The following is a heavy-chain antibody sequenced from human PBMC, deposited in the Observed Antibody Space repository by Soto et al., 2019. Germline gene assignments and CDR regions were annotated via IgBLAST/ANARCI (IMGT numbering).Heavy chain of an antibody. D-gene: IGHD4-17*01. J-gene: IGHJ2*01. CDR2: ISSGSSYI. CDR1: GFTFSSYA. V-gene: IGHV3-21*01. CDR3: ARGLMTTVTYWYFDL. Sequence: GGSLRLSCAASGFTFSSYAMNWVRQAPGKGLEWVSSISSGSSYIYYADSVKGRITISRDNAKNSLYLQMNSLRAEDTAVYYCARGLMTTVTYWYFDLWGRGTLVTVSS.